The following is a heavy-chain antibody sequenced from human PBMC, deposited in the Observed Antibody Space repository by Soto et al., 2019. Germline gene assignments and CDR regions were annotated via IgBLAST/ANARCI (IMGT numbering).Heavy chain of an antibody. CDR1: GFTFSTYG. Sequence: QVQLVESGGGVVQPGRSLRLSCAASGFTFSTYGIHWVRQAPGKGLEWVALISYEENNKYYADSVKGRFTISRDNSKNTLYLQMNSLRAEDTAVYYCAKDRCGARCYYYGMDVWGQGTTVTVSS. CDR2: ISYEENNK. V-gene: IGHV3-30*18. D-gene: IGHD2-21*01. CDR3: AKDRCGARCYYYGMDV. J-gene: IGHJ6*02.